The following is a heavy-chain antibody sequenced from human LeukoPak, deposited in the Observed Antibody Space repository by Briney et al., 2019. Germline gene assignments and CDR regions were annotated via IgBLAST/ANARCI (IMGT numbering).Heavy chain of an antibody. V-gene: IGHV4-59*02. CDR2: IYYSGST. CDR3: ARGVSTTVSYYMDV. CDR1: GGSVSSHQ. D-gene: IGHD4-11*01. J-gene: IGHJ6*03. Sequence: SETLSLTCTVSGGSVSSHQWSWIRQPPGKGLEWIGYIYYSGSTNYNPSLKSRFTISIDTSNNRFSLKLSSVTAADTAVYYCARGVSTTVSYYMDVWGKGTTVTVSS.